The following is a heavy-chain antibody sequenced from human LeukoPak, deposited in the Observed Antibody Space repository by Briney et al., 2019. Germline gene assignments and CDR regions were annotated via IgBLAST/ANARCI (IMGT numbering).Heavy chain of an antibody. V-gene: IGHV5-51*01. CDR2: IYPGDSDT. J-gene: IGHJ5*02. D-gene: IGHD6-19*01. CDR1: GYSFTNYW. Sequence: GESLKISCKGSGYSFTNYWIGWVRQMPGKGLEWMGIIYPGDSDTRYSPSFQGQVTISADKSISTAYLQWSSLKASDTAMYYCARKEHWLSTGNWFDPWGQGTLVTVSS. CDR3: ARKEHWLSTGNWFDP.